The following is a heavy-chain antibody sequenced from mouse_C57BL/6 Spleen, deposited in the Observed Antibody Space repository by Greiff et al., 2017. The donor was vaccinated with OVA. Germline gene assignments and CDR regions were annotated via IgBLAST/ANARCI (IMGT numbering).Heavy chain of an antibody. J-gene: IGHJ1*03. V-gene: IGHV14-1*01. CDR1: GFNIKDYY. CDR3: TYYYGSSYYFDV. CDR2: IDPEDGDT. D-gene: IGHD1-1*01. Sequence: EVQLQQSGAELVRPGASVKLSCTASGFNIKDYYMHWVKQRPEQGLEWIGRIDPEDGDTEYAPKFPGKATMTADTSSNTAYLQLSSLTSEDTAVYYCTYYYGSSYYFDVWGTGTTVTVSS.